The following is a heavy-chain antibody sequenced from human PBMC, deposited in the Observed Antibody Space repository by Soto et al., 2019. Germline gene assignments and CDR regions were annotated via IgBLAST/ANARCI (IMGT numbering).Heavy chain of an antibody. D-gene: IGHD3-9*01. CDR3: ARLWDWSVDY. CDR2: INHSGST. V-gene: IGHV4-34*01. J-gene: IGHJ4*02. Sequence: PSETLSLTCDVYGGSFSGYYWSWIRQPPGKGLEWIGEINHSGSTNYNPSLKSRVTISVDTSKNQFSLKLSSVTAADTAVYYCARLWDWSVDYWGQGTLVTVSS. CDR1: GGSFSGYY.